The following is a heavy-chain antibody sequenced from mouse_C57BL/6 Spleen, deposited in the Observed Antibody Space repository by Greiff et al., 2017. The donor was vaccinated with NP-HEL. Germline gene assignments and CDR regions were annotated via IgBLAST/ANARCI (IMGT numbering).Heavy chain of an antibody. D-gene: IGHD1-1*01. Sequence: VQLQQSGAELVKPGASVKLSCKASGYTFTSYWMHWVKQRPGQGLEWIGMIHPNSGSTNYNEKFKSKATLTVDKSSSTAYMQLSSLTSEDSAVYYCARGWYYGSSIYAMDYWGQGTSVTVSS. CDR3: ARGWYYGSSIYAMDY. V-gene: IGHV1-64*01. CDR1: GYTFTSYW. J-gene: IGHJ4*01. CDR2: IHPNSGST.